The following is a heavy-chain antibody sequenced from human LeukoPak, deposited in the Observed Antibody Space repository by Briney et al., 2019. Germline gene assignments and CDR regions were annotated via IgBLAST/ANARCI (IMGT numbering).Heavy chain of an antibody. J-gene: IGHJ6*03. CDR1: GGSISSYY. CDR3: ARVQYCSGGSCYPNYYYYMDV. D-gene: IGHD2-15*01. V-gene: IGHV4-59*01. CDR2: IYYSGST. Sequence: SETLSLTCTVSGGSISSYYWSWIRQPPGKGLEWIGYIYYSGSTNYNPSLKSRVTISVDTSKNQLSLKLSSVTAADTAVYYCARVQYCSGGSCYPNYYYYMDVWGKGTTVTVSS.